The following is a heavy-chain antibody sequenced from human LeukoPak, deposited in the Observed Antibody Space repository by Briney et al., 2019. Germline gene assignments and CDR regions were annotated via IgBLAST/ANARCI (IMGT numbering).Heavy chain of an antibody. CDR2: IYSGGST. J-gene: IGHJ4*02. Sequence: PGGSLRLSWADSGFTVSSNYMSWVRQAPGKGLEWVSVIYSGGSTYYADSVKGRFTTSRDNSKNTLYLQMNSLRAEDTAVYYCARDRGAAALFDYWGQGTLVTVSS. CDR3: ARDRGAAALFDY. CDR1: GFTVSSNY. D-gene: IGHD6-13*01. V-gene: IGHV3-66*01.